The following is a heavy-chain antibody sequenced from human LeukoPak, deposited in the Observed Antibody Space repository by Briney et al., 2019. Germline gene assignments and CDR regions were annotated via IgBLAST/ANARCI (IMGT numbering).Heavy chain of an antibody. Sequence: ASVKVSCKASGYTFSSYYMHWVRQAPGQGLEWMGIINPSGSSTSYAQNFQGRVTMTRDTSTSTAYMELRSLRSDDTAVYYCARKVVGATPPDYWGQGTLVTVSS. CDR2: INPSGSST. J-gene: IGHJ4*02. CDR3: ARKVVGATPPDY. D-gene: IGHD1-26*01. CDR1: GYTFSSYY. V-gene: IGHV1-46*01.